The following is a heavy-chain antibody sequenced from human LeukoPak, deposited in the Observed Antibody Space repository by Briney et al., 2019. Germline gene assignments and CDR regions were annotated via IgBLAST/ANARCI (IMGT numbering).Heavy chain of an antibody. J-gene: IGHJ4*02. Sequence: PSETLSLTCAVYGGSFSGYYWTWIRQPPGKGLGWIGEINHSGSTNYNPSLKSRVTISIDTSKNQFSLILSSVTAADTAVYYCARGLSDVYWGQGTLVTVSS. CDR3: ARGLSDVY. CDR1: GGSFSGYY. V-gene: IGHV4-34*01. CDR2: INHSGST.